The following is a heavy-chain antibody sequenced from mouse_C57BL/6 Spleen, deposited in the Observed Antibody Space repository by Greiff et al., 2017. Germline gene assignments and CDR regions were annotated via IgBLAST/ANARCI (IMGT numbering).Heavy chain of an antibody. CDR2: IDPSDSET. V-gene: IGHV1-52*01. CDR3: ARYGYYAYAMDY. J-gene: IGHJ4*01. CDR1: GYTFTSYW. D-gene: IGHD2-3*01. Sequence: QVQLQQPGAELVRPGSSVKLSCKASGYTFTSYWMHWVKQRPIQGLEWIGNIDPSDSETHYNQKFKDKATLTVDKSSSTAYMQLSSLTTDDSAVYYCARYGYYAYAMDYWGQGTSVTVSS.